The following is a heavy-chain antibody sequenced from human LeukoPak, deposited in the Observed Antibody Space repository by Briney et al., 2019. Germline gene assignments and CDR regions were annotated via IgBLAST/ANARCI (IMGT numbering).Heavy chain of an antibody. V-gene: IGHV1-18*01. CDR2: INTYNGNT. CDR1: GYTFTSFG. J-gene: IGHJ5*02. D-gene: IGHD2-15*01. Sequence: ASVKVSCKASGYTFTSFGISWVRQVPGQRLEWMGWINTYNGNTNYTPKLQGRVTMTTDTSTNTAYMELRSLTSDDTAVYFCARDCGSGTCYFFPWGQGALVIVSS. CDR3: ARDCGSGTCYFFP.